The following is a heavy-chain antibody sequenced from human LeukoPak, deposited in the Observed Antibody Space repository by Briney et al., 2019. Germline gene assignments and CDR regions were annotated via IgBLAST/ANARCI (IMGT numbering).Heavy chain of an antibody. D-gene: IGHD2-15*01. CDR2: IYHSGST. CDR3: ARGGGDIVVVVAAIGSHYGMDV. J-gene: IGHJ6*04. Sequence: PSGTLSLTCAVSGGSISSSNWWSWVRQPPGKGLEWIGEIYHSGSTNYNPSLKSRVTISVDKSKNQFSLKLSSVTAADTAVYYCARGGGDIVVVVAAIGSHYGMDVWGKGTTATVSS. CDR1: GGSISSSNW. V-gene: IGHV4-4*02.